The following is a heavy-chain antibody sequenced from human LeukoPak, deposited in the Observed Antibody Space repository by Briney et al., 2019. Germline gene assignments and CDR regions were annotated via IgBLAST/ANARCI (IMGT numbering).Heavy chain of an antibody. J-gene: IGHJ3*02. D-gene: IGHD1-14*01. CDR1: GFTFSSYS. Sequence: PGGSLRLSCAASGFTFSSYSMNWVRQAPGKGLEWVLSISISSSYIYYADSVEGRFTISRDNAKNSLYLQMNSLRAEDTAVYYCARDGARTEAYDAFDIWGQGTMVTVSS. CDR3: ARDGARTEAYDAFDI. CDR2: ISISSSYI. V-gene: IGHV3-21*01.